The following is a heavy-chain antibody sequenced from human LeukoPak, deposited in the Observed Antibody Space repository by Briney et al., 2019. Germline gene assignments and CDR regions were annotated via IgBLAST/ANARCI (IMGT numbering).Heavy chain of an antibody. D-gene: IGHD3-3*01. CDR3: ARVVYDFWSAYDY. Sequence: PGGSLRLSCAVSGFIFSNYAMNWVRQAPGKGLEWVSAISGSGGSTYYADSVKGRFTIPRDNSKNTLYLQMNSLRAEDTALYYCARVVYDFWSAYDYWGQGTLVTVSS. J-gene: IGHJ4*02. V-gene: IGHV3-23*01. CDR2: ISGSGGST. CDR1: GFIFSNYA.